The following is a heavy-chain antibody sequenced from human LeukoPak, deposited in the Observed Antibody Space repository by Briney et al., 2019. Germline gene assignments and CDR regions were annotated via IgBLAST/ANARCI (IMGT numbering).Heavy chain of an antibody. D-gene: IGHD3-3*01. Sequence: SETLSLTCAVYGGSFSGYYWSWIRQPPGKGLEWIGEINHSGSTNYNPSLKSRVTISVDTSKNQFPLKLSSVTAADTAVYYCARLGVLRFLEWPNYGMDVWGQGTTVTVSS. CDR1: GGSFSGYY. CDR3: ARLGVLRFLEWPNYGMDV. V-gene: IGHV4-34*01. CDR2: INHSGST. J-gene: IGHJ6*02.